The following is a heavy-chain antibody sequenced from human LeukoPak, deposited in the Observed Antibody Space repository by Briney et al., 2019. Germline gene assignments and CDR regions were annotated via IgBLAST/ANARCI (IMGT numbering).Heavy chain of an antibody. CDR3: ARKIRQNWGWQYFDL. CDR1: GVSINDYY. J-gene: IGHJ2*01. CDR2: IYYSGST. V-gene: IGHV4-59*08. Sequence: SETLSLTCTVSGVSINDYYWSWIPQPPGKGLEWIGYIYYSGSTTYNPSLKSRVSISIGASTVSLRLSSVTAADTAVYYCARKIRQNWGWQYFDLWGRGTLVTVSS. D-gene: IGHD7-27*01.